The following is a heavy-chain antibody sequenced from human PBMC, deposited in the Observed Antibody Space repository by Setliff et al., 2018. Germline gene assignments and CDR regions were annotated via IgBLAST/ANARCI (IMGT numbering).Heavy chain of an antibody. V-gene: IGHV3-7*01. Sequence: LRLSCAASGFTFSSYWMSWVRQAPGKGLEWVSNIKQDGSEKHYVDSVKGRFTISRDNAKNSLYLQLNSLRAEDTAVYYCARDGGLLQFLEWSRSYMDVWGKGTTVTVSS. CDR1: GFTFSSYW. CDR3: ARDGGLLQFLEWSRSYMDV. D-gene: IGHD3-3*01. J-gene: IGHJ6*03. CDR2: IKQDGSEK.